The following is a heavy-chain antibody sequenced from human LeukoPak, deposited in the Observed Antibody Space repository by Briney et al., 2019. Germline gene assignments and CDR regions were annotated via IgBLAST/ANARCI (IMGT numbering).Heavy chain of an antibody. Sequence: GASVKVSCKASGYTFTGYYMHWVRQAPGQGLEWMGRIIPILGMANYAQKFQGRVTITADKSTSTAYMELSSLRSEDTAVYYCAAPVVVTARPYYGMDVWGQGTTVTVSS. CDR3: AAPVVVTARPYYGMDV. CDR1: GYTFTGYY. D-gene: IGHD2-21*02. V-gene: IGHV1-69*02. CDR2: IIPILGMA. J-gene: IGHJ6*02.